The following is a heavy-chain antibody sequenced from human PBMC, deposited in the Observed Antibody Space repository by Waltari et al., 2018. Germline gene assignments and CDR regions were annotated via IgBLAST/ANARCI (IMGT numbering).Heavy chain of an antibody. J-gene: IGHJ5*02. D-gene: IGHD4-17*01. CDR2: IYYSGST. Sequence: QVQLQESGPGLVKPSETLSLTCTVSGGSVSSGSYYWSWIRRHPGKGLEWIGYIYYSGSTNYNPSLKSRVTISVDTSKNQFSLKLSSVTAADTAVYYCARGSMTTVPLDLRFDPWGQGTLVTVSS. CDR3: ARGSMTTVPLDLRFDP. CDR1: GGSVSSGSYY. V-gene: IGHV4-61*01.